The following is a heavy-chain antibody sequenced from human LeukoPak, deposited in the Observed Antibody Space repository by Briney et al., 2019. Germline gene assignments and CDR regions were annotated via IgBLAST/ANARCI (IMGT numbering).Heavy chain of an antibody. Sequence: GGSLRLSCAASGFTFSSYGMHWVRQAPGKGLEWVAFIRYDGSNKYYADSVKGRFTISRDNSKNTLYLQMNSLRAEDTAVYYCAKDGASFTIFGVALDYWGQGTLVTVSS. CDR1: GFTFSSYG. CDR2: IRYDGSNK. V-gene: IGHV3-30*02. J-gene: IGHJ4*02. D-gene: IGHD3-3*01. CDR3: AKDGASFTIFGVALDY.